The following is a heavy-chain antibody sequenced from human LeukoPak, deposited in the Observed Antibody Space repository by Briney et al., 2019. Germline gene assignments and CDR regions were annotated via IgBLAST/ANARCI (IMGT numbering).Heavy chain of an antibody. Sequence: GGSLRLSCAASGFTFSSYAMHWVRQAPGKGLEWVAVISHDGSNKYYADSVKGRFTISRDNSKNTLYLQMNSLRAEDTAVYYCARDSPVYSSSYDYFDYWGQGALVTVSS. CDR1: GFTFSSYA. CDR2: ISHDGSNK. J-gene: IGHJ4*02. D-gene: IGHD6-13*01. CDR3: ARDSPVYSSSYDYFDY. V-gene: IGHV3-30*04.